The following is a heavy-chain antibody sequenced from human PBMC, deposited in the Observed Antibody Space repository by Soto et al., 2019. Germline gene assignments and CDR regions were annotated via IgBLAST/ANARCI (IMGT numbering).Heavy chain of an antibody. CDR2: IYHSGST. V-gene: IGHV4-31*02. CDR1: GGSISSGDYY. J-gene: IGHJ5*02. CDR3: ARDVRPAHTNWFDP. D-gene: IGHD2-8*01. Sequence: SETLSLTCTVSGGSISSGDYYWSWIRQHPGKGLEWIGYIYHSGSTYYNPSLKSRVTISVDTSKNQFSLKLSSVTAADTAVYYCARDVRPAHTNWFDPWGQGTLVTVSS.